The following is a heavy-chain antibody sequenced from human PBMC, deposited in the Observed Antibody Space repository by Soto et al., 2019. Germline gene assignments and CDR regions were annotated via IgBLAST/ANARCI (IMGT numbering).Heavy chain of an antibody. D-gene: IGHD5-12*01. V-gene: IGHV3-9*01. CDR2: ISWSSVTF. CDR3: AKDHDEDFGYDLDYFDY. CDR1: GFTFDNYA. Sequence: EVQLVESGGGLVQPGRSLRLSCAASGFTFDNYAMHWVRQAPGKGLEWVSGISWSSVTFGYADSVKGRFTISRDNAKNSLYLQMNNLRAEDTAFYYCAKDHDEDFGYDLDYFDYWGQGTLVTVSS. J-gene: IGHJ4*02.